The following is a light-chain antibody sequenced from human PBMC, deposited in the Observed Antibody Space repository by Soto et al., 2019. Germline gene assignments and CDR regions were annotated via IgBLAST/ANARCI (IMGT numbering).Light chain of an antibody. Sequence: DIVMTQSPVTLSVSPGDRATLSCRAGQSVSSNLAWYQQKPGQAPKLLIYGASTRDTGIPARFTGSGSGTEFTLTSSSLQFGESAVYYWQQDNNWCTFGQGTKVEIK. CDR1: QSVSSN. CDR2: GAS. CDR3: QQDNNWCT. V-gene: IGKV3-15*01. J-gene: IGKJ1*01.